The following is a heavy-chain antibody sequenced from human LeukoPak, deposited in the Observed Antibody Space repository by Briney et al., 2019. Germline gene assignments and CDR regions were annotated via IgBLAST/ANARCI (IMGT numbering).Heavy chain of an antibody. CDR3: ARSPPITGTRSYYYMDV. CDR2: IWYDGSNK. V-gene: IGHV3-33*01. Sequence: GGSLRLSRAASGFTFSSYGMPWVRQAPGKGLEWVAVIWYDGSNKYYADSVKGRFTISRDNSKNTLYLQMNSLRAEDTAVYYCARSPPITGTRSYYYMDVWGKGTTVTVSS. J-gene: IGHJ6*03. CDR1: GFTFSSYG. D-gene: IGHD1-7*01.